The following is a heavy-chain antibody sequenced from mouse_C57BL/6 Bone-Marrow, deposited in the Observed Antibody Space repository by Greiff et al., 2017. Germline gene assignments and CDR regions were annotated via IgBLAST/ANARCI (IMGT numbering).Heavy chain of an antibody. V-gene: IGHV5-6*02. CDR1: GFTFSSYG. Sequence: DVQLVESGGDLVKPGGSLKLSCAASGFTFSSYGMSWVRQTPDKRLEWVATISSGGSYTYYPDSVKGRFTISRDNAKNTLYLQMSSLKSEDTAMYYCARRGDGRDWYFDVWGTETTVTVSS. CDR2: ISSGGSYT. CDR3: ARRGDGRDWYFDV. J-gene: IGHJ1*03.